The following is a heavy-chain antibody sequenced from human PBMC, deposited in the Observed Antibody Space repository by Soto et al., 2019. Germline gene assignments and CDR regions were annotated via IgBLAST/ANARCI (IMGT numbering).Heavy chain of an antibody. J-gene: IGHJ4*02. CDR2: IYPGDSDT. D-gene: IGHD4-17*01. CDR3: ARQPTSRDDY. CDR1: GYSFTSYW. V-gene: IGHV5-51*01. Sequence: GEALKISCEGSGYSFTSYWIGWVRQMPGKGLEWMGIIYPGDSDTRYSPSFQGQVTIPADKSISTAYLQWSSLKASDTAMYYCARQPTSRDDYWGQGTLVTVSS.